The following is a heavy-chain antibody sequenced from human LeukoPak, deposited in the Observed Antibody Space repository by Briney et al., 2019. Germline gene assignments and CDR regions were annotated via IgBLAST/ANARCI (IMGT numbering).Heavy chain of an antibody. V-gene: IGHV3-53*01. CDR3: ARERPYDYGDYGLTYYYYGMDV. J-gene: IGHJ6*02. Sequence: GGSLRLSCAASGFTVSSNYMSWVRQAPGKGLEWVSVIYSGGSTYYADSVKGRFTISRDNSKNTLYLQMNSLRAEDTAVYYCARERPYDYGDYGLTYYYYGMDVWGQGTTVTVSS. D-gene: IGHD4-17*01. CDR1: GFTVSSNY. CDR2: IYSGGST.